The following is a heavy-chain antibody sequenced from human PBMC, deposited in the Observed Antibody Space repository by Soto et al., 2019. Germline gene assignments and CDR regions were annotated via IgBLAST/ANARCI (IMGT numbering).Heavy chain of an antibody. CDR3: ARDGLVAAAGNDY. CDR1: GGSFSGYY. CDR2: INHSGST. J-gene: IGHJ4*02. D-gene: IGHD6-13*01. Sequence: QVQLQQWGAGLLKPSETLSLTCAVYGGSFSGYYWSWIRQPPGKGLEWIGEINHSGSTNYNPSHKSRVTVSVDTSKNQFSVKLSSVTAADTAVYYCARDGLVAAAGNDYWGQGTLVTVSS. V-gene: IGHV4-34*01.